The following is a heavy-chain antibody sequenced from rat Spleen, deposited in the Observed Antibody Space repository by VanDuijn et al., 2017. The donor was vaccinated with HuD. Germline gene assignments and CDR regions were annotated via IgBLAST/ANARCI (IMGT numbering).Heavy chain of an antibody. CDR2: INTGGGGT. CDR3: ARSNLDY. Sequence: EVQLVESGGGLVQPGRSLKLSCAVSGFTFSNYYMAWVRQAPTKGLEWVANINTGGGGTYYRDSVKGRFTISRDNAKSTLYLQMDSLRSEDTATYYCARSNLDYWGQGVMVTVSS. V-gene: IGHV5-27*01. CDR1: GFTFSNYY. J-gene: IGHJ2*01.